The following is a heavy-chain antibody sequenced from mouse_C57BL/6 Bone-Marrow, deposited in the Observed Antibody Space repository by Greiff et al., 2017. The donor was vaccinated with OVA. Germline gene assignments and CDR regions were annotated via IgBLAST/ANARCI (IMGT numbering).Heavy chain of an antibody. CDR1: GFSLTSYG. J-gene: IGHJ4*01. V-gene: IGHV2-6-1*01. CDR3: ARHPPSYYYGSSPYAMDY. CDR2: IWSDGST. D-gene: IGHD1-1*01. Sequence: VKLMESGPGLVAPSQSLSITCTVSGFSLTSYGVHWVRQPPGKGLEWLVVIWSDGSTTYNSALKSRLSISKDNSKSQVVLKMNSLQTDDTAMYYCARHPPSYYYGSSPYAMDYWGQGTSVTVSS.